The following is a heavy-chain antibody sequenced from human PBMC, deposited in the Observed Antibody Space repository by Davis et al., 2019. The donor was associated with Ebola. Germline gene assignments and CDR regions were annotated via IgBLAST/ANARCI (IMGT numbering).Heavy chain of an antibody. Sequence: PGGSLRLSCAASGFTFSDYYMSWIRQAPGKGLEWVSYISSSSSYTNYADSVKGRFSISRDNSKNTLYMQMNGLRADDTAVYYCANIGSSTSKGPTDYWGQGILVTVSS. J-gene: IGHJ4*02. D-gene: IGHD4-11*01. CDR3: ANIGSSTSKGPTDY. CDR1: GFTFSDYY. CDR2: ISSSSSYT. V-gene: IGHV3-11*03.